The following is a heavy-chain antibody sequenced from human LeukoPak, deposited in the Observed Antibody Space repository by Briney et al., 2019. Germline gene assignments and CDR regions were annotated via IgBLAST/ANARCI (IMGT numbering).Heavy chain of an antibody. CDR3: ARAQLVRGYFDY. J-gene: IGHJ4*02. Sequence: GGSLRLSCAASGFTFSSYAMHWVRQAPGKGLEWVAVISYDGSNKYYADSVKGRFTISRDNSKNTLYLQMNSLRAADTAVYYCARAQLVRGYFDYWGQGTLVTVSS. V-gene: IGHV3-30*04. CDR1: GFTFSSYA. D-gene: IGHD6-13*01. CDR2: ISYDGSNK.